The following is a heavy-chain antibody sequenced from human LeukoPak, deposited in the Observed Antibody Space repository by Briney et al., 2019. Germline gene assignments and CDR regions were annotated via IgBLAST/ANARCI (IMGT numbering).Heavy chain of an antibody. CDR2: INSDGSST. CDR1: GFTFSSYW. Sequence: QPGGSLRLSCAASGFTFSSYWMHWVRQAPGKGLVWVSRINSDGSSTSYADSVKGRFTISRDNAKNTLYLQMNSLRTEDTAVYYRATGQGHGMDVWGQGTTVTVSS. J-gene: IGHJ6*02. D-gene: IGHD1-14*01. V-gene: IGHV3-74*01. CDR3: ATGQGHGMDV.